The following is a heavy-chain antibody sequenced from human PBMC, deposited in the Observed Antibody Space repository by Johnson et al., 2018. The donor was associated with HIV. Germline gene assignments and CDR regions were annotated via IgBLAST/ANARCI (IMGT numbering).Heavy chain of an antibody. J-gene: IGHJ3*02. CDR3: ARDRRGHLSWSSDAFDI. Sequence: QMLLVESGGGLVKPGGSLRLSCAASGFTFSDYYMSWIRQAPGQGLEWVSGISWNSGSIGYADSVKGRFTISRDNAKNSLYLQMNSLRAEDTAVYYCARDRRGHLSWSSDAFDIWGQGTMVTVSS. D-gene: IGHD6-13*01. CDR1: GFTFSDYY. V-gene: IGHV3-11*04. CDR2: ISWNSGSI.